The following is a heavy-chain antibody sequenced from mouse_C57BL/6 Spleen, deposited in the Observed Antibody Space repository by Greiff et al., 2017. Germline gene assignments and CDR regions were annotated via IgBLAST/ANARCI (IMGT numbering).Heavy chain of an antibody. CDR2: ISDGGSFT. CDR1: GFTFSSYA. Sequence: EVKLMESGGGLVKPGGSLKLSCAASGFTFSSYAMSWVRQTPEQRLEWVATISDGGSFTYYPYNVKGRFTLSRDNAKNNRYRQMSHLKAEDTAMYYCARDDGNSWGYFDVWGTGTTVTVSS. CDR3: ARDDGNSWGYFDV. D-gene: IGHD2-1*01. V-gene: IGHV5-4*01. J-gene: IGHJ1*03.